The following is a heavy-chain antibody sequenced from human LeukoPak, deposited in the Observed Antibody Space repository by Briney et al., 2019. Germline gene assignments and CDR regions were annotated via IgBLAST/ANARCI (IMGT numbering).Heavy chain of an antibody. V-gene: IGHV1-69*13. D-gene: IGHD1-26*01. CDR3: ARDQQLVRVGATKDGAFDI. Sequence: ASVKVSCKASGGTFSSYTISWVRQAPGQGLEWMGGIIPIFGTANYAQKFQGRVTITADESTSTAYMELSSLRSEDTAVYYCARDQQLVRVGATKDGAFDIWGQGTMVTVSS. J-gene: IGHJ3*02. CDR2: IIPIFGTA. CDR1: GGTFSSYT.